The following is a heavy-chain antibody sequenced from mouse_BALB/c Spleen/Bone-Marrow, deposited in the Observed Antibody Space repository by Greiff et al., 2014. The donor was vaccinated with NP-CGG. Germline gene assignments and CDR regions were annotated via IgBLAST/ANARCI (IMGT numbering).Heavy chain of an antibody. Sequence: VQLQQSGAELAKPGASVKMSCKASGYTFTSYWMHWVKQRPGQGLEWIGYINPSTGYTEYNQKFKDKATLTADKSSSTAYMQLSSLTSEDSAVYYCARGSPYDYGATDYWGQGTSVTVSS. D-gene: IGHD2-4*01. CDR2: INPSTGYT. CDR3: ARGSPYDYGATDY. J-gene: IGHJ4*01. CDR1: GYTFTSYW. V-gene: IGHV1-7*01.